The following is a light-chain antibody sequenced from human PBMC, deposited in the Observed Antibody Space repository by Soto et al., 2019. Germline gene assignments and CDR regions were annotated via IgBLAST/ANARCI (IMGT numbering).Light chain of an antibody. J-gene: IGLJ1*01. V-gene: IGLV1-51*01. Sequence: QSALTQPPSVSAAPGQKVTISCSGSSSNIGNNYVSWYQQLPGTAPKLLIYDNNKRPSGIPDRFSGSKSGTSATLGITGLQTGDEADYYCGTWDSSLSAGVFGPGTKVTVL. CDR2: DNN. CDR1: SSNIGNNY. CDR3: GTWDSSLSAGV.